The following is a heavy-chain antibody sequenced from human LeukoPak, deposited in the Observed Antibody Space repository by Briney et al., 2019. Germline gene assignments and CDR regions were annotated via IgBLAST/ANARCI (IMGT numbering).Heavy chain of an antibody. D-gene: IGHD3-10*01. Sequence: PGGSLRLSCAASGFTFSSYAMHWVRQAPGKGLEWVAVISYDGSNKYYADSVKGRFTISRDNSKNTLYLQMNSLRAEDTAVYYCARAMVRGVITATDYWGQGTLVAVSS. V-gene: IGHV3-30*04. CDR3: ARAMVRGVITATDY. J-gene: IGHJ4*02. CDR2: ISYDGSNK. CDR1: GFTFSSYA.